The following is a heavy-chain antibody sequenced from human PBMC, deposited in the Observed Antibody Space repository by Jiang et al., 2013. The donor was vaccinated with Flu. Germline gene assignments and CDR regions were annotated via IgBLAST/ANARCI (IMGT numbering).Heavy chain of an antibody. J-gene: IGHJ4*02. D-gene: IGHD3-10*01. Sequence: INAGDSDTRYSPSFQGQVTISADKSISTAYLQWSSLKASDTAMYYCARASKQRFGELPNSGFDYWGQGTLVTVSS. CDR2: INAGDSDT. V-gene: IGHV5-51*01. CDR3: ARASKQRFGELPNSGFDY.